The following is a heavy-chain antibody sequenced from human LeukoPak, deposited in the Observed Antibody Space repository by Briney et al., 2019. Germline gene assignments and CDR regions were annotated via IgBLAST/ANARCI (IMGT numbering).Heavy chain of an antibody. D-gene: IGHD3-10*01. Sequence: ASVKVSCKASGGTFSSYAISWVRQAPGQGLEWMGGIIPLFATANYAQRFQGRVTITADESTSTAYMELRSLRSEDTAVYYCARDSRGYYYGSGSSIDHWGQGTLVTVSS. V-gene: IGHV1-69*01. CDR3: ARDSRGYYYGSGSSIDH. J-gene: IGHJ4*02. CDR2: IIPLFATA. CDR1: GGTFSSYA.